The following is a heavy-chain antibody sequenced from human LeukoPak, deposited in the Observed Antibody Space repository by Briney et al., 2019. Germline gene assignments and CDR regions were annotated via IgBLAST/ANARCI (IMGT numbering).Heavy chain of an antibody. Sequence: KPSETLSLTCAVYGGSFSGYYWSWIRQPPGKGLEWIGEINHSGSTNYNPSLKSRVTISVDTSKNQFSLKLCSVTAADTAVYYCAKEFYCSGGSCPFDYWGQGTLVTVSS. D-gene: IGHD2-15*01. J-gene: IGHJ4*02. CDR1: GGSFSGYY. CDR3: AKEFYCSGGSCPFDY. V-gene: IGHV4-34*01. CDR2: INHSGST.